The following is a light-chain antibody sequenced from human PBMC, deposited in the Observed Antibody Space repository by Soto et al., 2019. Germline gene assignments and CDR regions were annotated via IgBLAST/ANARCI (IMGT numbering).Light chain of an antibody. CDR2: AAS. CDR3: QQYGSSAT. V-gene: IGKV3-20*01. J-gene: IGKJ2*01. CDR1: QIVSSSY. Sequence: EIVLTQSPGTLSLSPGEGATLSCRASQIVSSSYLAWYQQNPAQAPRLLIYAASSRATGIPDRFSGSGSGTDFTLTISSLEPEYFAVYYCQQYGSSATFGQGTKVEIK.